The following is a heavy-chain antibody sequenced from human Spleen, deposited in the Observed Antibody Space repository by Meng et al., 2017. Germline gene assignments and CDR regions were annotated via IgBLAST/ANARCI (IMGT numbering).Heavy chain of an antibody. D-gene: IGHD6-25*01. CDR3: ARDEDISAAGKLFGDY. V-gene: IGHV1-8*03. Sequence: ASVKVSCKASDYTFTRYNINWVRQAPGQGLEWMGWMNPNSGNTGYAQNFQGRVTITRNTSISTAYMELSSLRSDDTAMYYCARDEDISAAGKLFGDYWGQGTLVTVSS. CDR1: DYTFTRYN. CDR2: MNPNSGNT. J-gene: IGHJ4*02.